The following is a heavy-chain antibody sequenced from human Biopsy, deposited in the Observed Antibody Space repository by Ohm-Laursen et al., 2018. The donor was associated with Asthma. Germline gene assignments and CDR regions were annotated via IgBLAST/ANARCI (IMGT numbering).Heavy chain of an antibody. CDR1: GFTFSSFA. J-gene: IGHJ4*02. D-gene: IGHD5-24*01. CDR3: AKESRRDGYNRRNYYFDY. CDR2: ITRSAGRT. Sequence: GSLRLSCAASGFTFSSFAMSWVRQAPGKGLEWVSAITRSAGRTDYADSVKGRFTISRDNSKNTLYLQMNSLRAEDTAVYYCAKESRRDGYNRRNYYFDYWGQGTLVTVSS. V-gene: IGHV3-23*01.